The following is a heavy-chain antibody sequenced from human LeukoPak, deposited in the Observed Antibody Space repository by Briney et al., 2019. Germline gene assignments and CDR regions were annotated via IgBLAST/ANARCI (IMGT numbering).Heavy chain of an antibody. J-gene: IGHJ4*02. CDR3: AKWAAPDCGGDCSSDY. D-gene: IGHD2-21*01. CDR2: IRYDGSNK. Sequence: PGGSLRLSCAASGFTFSSYGVHWVRQAPGKGLEWVAFIRYDGSNKYYADSVKGRFTISRDNSKNTLYLQMNSLRAEDTAVYYCAKWAAPDCGGDCSSDYWGQGTLVTVSS. CDR1: GFTFSSYG. V-gene: IGHV3-30*02.